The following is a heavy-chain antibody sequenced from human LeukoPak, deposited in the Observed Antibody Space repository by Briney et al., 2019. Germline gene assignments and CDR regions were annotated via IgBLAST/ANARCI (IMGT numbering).Heavy chain of an antibody. CDR3: ARESRPDYDFWSGYLGLYYYYYMDV. Sequence: GASVKVSCKASGYTFTSYHMHWVRQAPGQGLEWMGIINPSGGSTSYAQKFQGRVTMTRDMSTSTVYMELSSLRSEDTAVYYCARESRPDYDFWSGYLGLYYYYYMDVWGKGTTVTVSS. J-gene: IGHJ6*03. D-gene: IGHD3-3*01. CDR1: GYTFTSYH. V-gene: IGHV1-46*01. CDR2: INPSGGST.